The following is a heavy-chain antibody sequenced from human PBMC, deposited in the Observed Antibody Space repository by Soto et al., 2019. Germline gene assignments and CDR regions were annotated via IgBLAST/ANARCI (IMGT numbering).Heavy chain of an antibody. V-gene: IGHV4-39*01. D-gene: IGHD5-12*01. CDR3: ARLDGGYEDYYYGMDV. CDR2: IYYSGST. J-gene: IGHJ6*02. Sequence: QLQLQESGPGLVKPSETLSLTCTVSGGSISSSSYYWGWIRQPPGKGLEWIGSIYYSGSTYYNPSLKSRVTISVDTSKNQFSLKLSSVTAADTAVYYCARLDGGYEDYYYGMDVWGQGTTVTVSS. CDR1: GGSISSSSYY.